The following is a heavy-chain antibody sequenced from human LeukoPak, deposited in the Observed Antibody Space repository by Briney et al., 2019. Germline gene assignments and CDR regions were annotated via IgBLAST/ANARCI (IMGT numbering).Heavy chain of an antibody. CDR1: GYTFTGYY. CDR3: ARGRSRIVVVPAAKEANNWFDP. D-gene: IGHD2-2*01. CDR2: INPNSGGT. J-gene: IGHJ5*02. V-gene: IGHV1-2*06. Sequence: ASVKVSCKASGYTFTGYYMHWVRQAPGQGLEWMGRINPNSGGTNYAQKFQGRVTMTRDTSISTAYMELSRLRSDDTAVYYCARGRSRIVVVPAAKEANNWFDPWGQGTLVTVSS.